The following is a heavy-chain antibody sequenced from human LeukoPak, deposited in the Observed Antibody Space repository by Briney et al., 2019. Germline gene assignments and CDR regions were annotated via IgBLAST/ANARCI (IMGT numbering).Heavy chain of an antibody. CDR2: IYYTGTT. Sequence: SETLSLTCSVSGATVSSGSYYWTWLRQPPGKGLEWFGYIYYTGTTNYSPSLKSRITISLDLSMNQFSLRLKSVTAADTAVYYCVSPGPNYGDYAYEYWGQGTLVTVSS. V-gene: IGHV4-61*01. J-gene: IGHJ4*02. CDR3: VSPGPNYGDYAYEY. CDR1: GATVSSGSYY. D-gene: IGHD4-17*01.